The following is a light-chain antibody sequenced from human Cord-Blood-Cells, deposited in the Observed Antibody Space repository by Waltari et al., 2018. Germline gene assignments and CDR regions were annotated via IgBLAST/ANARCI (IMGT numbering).Light chain of an antibody. V-gene: IGLV2-14*01. Sequence: QSALTQPASASGSPGQSTTISCTGTSSDVGGYNYVSWYQQHPGKAPKLMIYDVSTRPSGVSNRFSGSKSGNSASLTISGLRAEDEADYYCSAYTSSSTCGLFGGGTRLTVL. CDR3: SAYTSSSTCGL. CDR2: DVS. J-gene: IGLJ2*01. CDR1: SSDVGGYNY.